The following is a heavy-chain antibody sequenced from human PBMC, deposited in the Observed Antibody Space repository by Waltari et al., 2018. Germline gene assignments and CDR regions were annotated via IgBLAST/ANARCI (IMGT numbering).Heavy chain of an antibody. V-gene: IGHV1-8*01. Sequence: QVQLVQSGAEVKKPGASVKVSCKASGYTFTSCDINWVRQVSGQGLEWMGWMNPNSGNANTATKFQSRVTMTMDISTSTAYMDLSSLTSEDTAVYYCAAEKWERQGGYYYYGMDVWGQGTTVTVS. CDR2: MNPNSGNA. D-gene: IGHD1-26*01. CDR1: GYTFTSCD. CDR3: AAEKWERQGGYYYYGMDV. J-gene: IGHJ6*02.